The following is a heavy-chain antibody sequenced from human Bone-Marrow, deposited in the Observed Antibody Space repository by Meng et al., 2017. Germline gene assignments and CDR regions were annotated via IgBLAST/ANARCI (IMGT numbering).Heavy chain of an antibody. J-gene: IGHJ4*02. Sequence: GQCKQWGGGLFKPSGTLCLTCDVYGGSFSGYDWSWIRQPPGKGLEWIGEINHSGSTNYNPSLKSRVTISVDTSKNQFSLKLSSVTAADTAVYYCARTCRDGYNFDYWGQGTLVTVSS. CDR3: ARTCRDGYNFDY. V-gene: IGHV4-34*01. CDR1: GGSFSGYD. D-gene: IGHD5-24*01. CDR2: INHSGST.